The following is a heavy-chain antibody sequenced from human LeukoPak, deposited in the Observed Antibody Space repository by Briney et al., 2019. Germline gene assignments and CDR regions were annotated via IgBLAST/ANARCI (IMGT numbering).Heavy chain of an antibody. V-gene: IGHV3-48*03. CDR1: GFTFSSYE. CDR2: ISSSATTI. D-gene: IGHD1-26*01. Sequence: GGSLRLSCAASGFTFSSYEMNWVRQAPGMGLEWVSYISSSATTISYADSVKGRFTISRDNAKNSLYLQMNSLKTEDTAVYYCTTNSGSYRNRDYWGQGTLVTVSS. CDR3: TTNSGSYRNRDY. J-gene: IGHJ4*02.